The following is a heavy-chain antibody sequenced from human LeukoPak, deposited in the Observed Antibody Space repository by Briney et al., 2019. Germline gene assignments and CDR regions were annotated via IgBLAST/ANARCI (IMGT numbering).Heavy chain of an antibody. CDR2: IYTSGST. D-gene: IGHD1-7*01. CDR1: GGSVSSGDYY. V-gene: IGHV4-61*02. Sequence: SSETLSLTSTVSGGSVSSGDYYWTWIRQPAGKGLEWIGRIYTSGSTSYSPSLKSRVTISLDTSKNQFSLRLSSVTAADTAVYYCARGGELLNYLGQGTLVTVSS. CDR3: ARGGELLNY. J-gene: IGHJ4*02.